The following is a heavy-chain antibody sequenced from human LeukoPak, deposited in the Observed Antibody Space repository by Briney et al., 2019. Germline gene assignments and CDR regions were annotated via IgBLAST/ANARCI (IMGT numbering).Heavy chain of an antibody. V-gene: IGHV4-34*01. CDR3: AGRPYDSSGLDY. Sequence: PSETLSLTCAVYGGSFSGYYWSWIRQPPGKGLEWIGEINHSGSTNYNPSLKSRVTISVDTSKNQFSLKLSSVTAADTAVYHCAGRPYDSSGLDYWGQGTLVTVSS. CDR1: GGSFSGYY. D-gene: IGHD3-22*01. J-gene: IGHJ4*02. CDR2: INHSGST.